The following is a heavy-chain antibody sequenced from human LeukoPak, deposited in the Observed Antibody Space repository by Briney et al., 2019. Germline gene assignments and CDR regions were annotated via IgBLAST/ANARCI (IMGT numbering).Heavy chain of an antibody. CDR2: INPSGGST. V-gene: IGHV1-46*01. J-gene: IGHJ4*02. CDR1: GYTFTSYY. D-gene: IGHD5-18*01. Sequence: ASVKVSCKASGYTFTSYYMHWVRQAPGQGLEWMGIINPSGGSTSYAQKFQGRVTMTRDTSTSTVYMELSSLRSEDTVVYYCATGGYSYPVAYWGQGTLVTVSS. CDR3: ATGGYSYPVAY.